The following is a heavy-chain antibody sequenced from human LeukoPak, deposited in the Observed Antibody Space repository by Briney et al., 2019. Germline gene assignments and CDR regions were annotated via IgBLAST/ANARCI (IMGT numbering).Heavy chain of an antibody. CDR1: AFTFSNYG. CDR2: IQFDGSNK. V-gene: IGHV3-30*02. D-gene: IGHD6-19*01. Sequence: PGESLRLSCAASAFTFSNYGMHWVRQAPGKGLEWVAFIQFDGSNKLYGDSVKGRFIISRDNSKNTLYLQMNSLRPEDTAVYYCAKDVVGQQWPENYWGQGTLVTVAS. CDR3: AKDVVGQQWPENY. J-gene: IGHJ4*02.